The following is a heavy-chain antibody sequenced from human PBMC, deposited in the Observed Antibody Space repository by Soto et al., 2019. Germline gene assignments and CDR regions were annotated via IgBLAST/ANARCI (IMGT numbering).Heavy chain of an antibody. J-gene: IGHJ4*02. Sequence: QLQLQESGPGLVKPSGTLSLICSVSAASFTNTSYYWGWIRQPPGKGPEWIGSMFFTGSTYYNPSLKSRVTMSSDTSKSQFSLKLTSVTAADTAVYFCARLKSSYAGSYYGGGFFDHWGRGTPVTVSS. CDR2: MFFTGST. CDR1: AASFTNTSYY. D-gene: IGHD1-26*01. V-gene: IGHV4-39*01. CDR3: ARLKSSYAGSYYGGGFFDH.